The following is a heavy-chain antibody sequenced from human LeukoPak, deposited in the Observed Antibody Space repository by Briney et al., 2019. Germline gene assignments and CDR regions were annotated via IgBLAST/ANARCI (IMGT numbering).Heavy chain of an antibody. D-gene: IGHD6-13*01. J-gene: IGHJ4*02. CDR3: TTQRGSYSSSHTPAFDY. CDR2: IKRKTDGGTT. Sequence: GGSLRLSCGASGFTSSNAWMSWVRKAPGKGLEWVGRIKRKTDGGTTDYAAPVKGRFTISRDESKNTLYLQMKSLKTEDTAVYYCTTQRGSYSSSHTPAFDYWGQGTLVTVSS. V-gene: IGHV3-15*01. CDR1: GFTSSNAW.